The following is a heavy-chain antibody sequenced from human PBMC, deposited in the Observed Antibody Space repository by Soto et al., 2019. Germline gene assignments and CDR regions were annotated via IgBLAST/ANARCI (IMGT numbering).Heavy chain of an antibody. CDR2: ISYDGSNK. J-gene: IGHJ4*02. D-gene: IGHD1-26*01. CDR1: GFTFSSYA. Sequence: QVQLVESGGGVVQPGRSLRLSCAASGFTFSSYAMHWVRQAPGKGLEWVAVISYDGSNKYYADSVKGRFTISRDNSKNTLYLQMNSLRAEDTAVDYCARPALDGGSSPDYWGQGTLVTVSS. V-gene: IGHV3-30-3*01. CDR3: ARPALDGGSSPDY.